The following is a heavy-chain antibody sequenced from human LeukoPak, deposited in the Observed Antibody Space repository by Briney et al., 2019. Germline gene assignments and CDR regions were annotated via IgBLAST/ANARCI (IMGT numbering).Heavy chain of an antibody. Sequence: PGRSLRLSCAASGFTFSSYAMHWVRQAPGKGLEWVAVISYDGSNKYYADSVKGRFTISRGNSKNTLYLQMNSLRAEDTAVYYCARDIVVVPAAIKNHYYYYGMDVWGQGTTVTVSS. CDR3: ARDIVVVPAAIKNHYYYYGMDV. CDR1: GFTFSSYA. J-gene: IGHJ6*02. D-gene: IGHD2-2*01. V-gene: IGHV3-30-3*01. CDR2: ISYDGSNK.